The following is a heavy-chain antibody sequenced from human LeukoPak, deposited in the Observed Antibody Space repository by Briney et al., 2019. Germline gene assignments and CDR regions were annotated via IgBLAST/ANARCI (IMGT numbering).Heavy chain of an antibody. D-gene: IGHD6-19*01. CDR2: IYYSGST. Sequence: SETLSLTCTVSGGSISSYYWSWIRQPPGKGLEWIGYIYYSGSTNYNPSLKSRVTISVDTSKNQFSLKLSSVTAADTAVYYCARDSSGWYRWGQGTLVTVSS. CDR3: ARDSSGWYR. CDR1: GGSISSYY. J-gene: IGHJ4*02. V-gene: IGHV4-59*01.